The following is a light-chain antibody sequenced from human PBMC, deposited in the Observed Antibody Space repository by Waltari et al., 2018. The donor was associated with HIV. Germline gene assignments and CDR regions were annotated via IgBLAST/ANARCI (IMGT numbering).Light chain of an antibody. CDR1: IGHTL. CDR2: ENN. V-gene: IGLV1-51*02. Sequence: QSVLTQPHSVSAAPPQKVTNIGHTLVSWYQHLPGTATKLLIIENNKRPSGIADRCSGSKSGTSATLGITGLQTGDEAEYYCATWDSSLRAGVFGGGTKLTVL. CDR3: ATWDSSLRAGV. J-gene: IGLJ2*01.